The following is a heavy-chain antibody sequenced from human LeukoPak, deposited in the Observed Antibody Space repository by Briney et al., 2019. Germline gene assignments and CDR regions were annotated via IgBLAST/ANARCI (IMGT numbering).Heavy chain of an antibody. Sequence: ASVKVSCKASGYTFTGYYMHWVRQAPRQGLEWMGWINPNSGGTNYAQKFQGRVTMTRDTSISTAYMELSRLRSDDTAVYYCARDNSVEDTAWWFDPWGQGTLVTVSS. V-gene: IGHV1-2*02. CDR2: INPNSGGT. CDR3: ARDNSVEDTAWWFDP. D-gene: IGHD4-23*01. CDR1: GYTFTGYY. J-gene: IGHJ5*02.